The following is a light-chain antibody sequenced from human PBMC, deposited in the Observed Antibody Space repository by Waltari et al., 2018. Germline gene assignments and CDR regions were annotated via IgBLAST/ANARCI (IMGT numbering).Light chain of an antibody. CDR3: QQSYSTPPRT. CDR2: ASS. Sequence: DIQMNQCPASLSASGGEKVTITCRASKNIIRYLNWYQQRPGTAPKLLIYASSNLHSGVPSRFSGSGSGTEFTLTISSLQPEDFATYYCQQSYSTPPRTFGQGTKVEMK. CDR1: KNIIRY. J-gene: IGKJ1*01. V-gene: IGKV1-39*01.